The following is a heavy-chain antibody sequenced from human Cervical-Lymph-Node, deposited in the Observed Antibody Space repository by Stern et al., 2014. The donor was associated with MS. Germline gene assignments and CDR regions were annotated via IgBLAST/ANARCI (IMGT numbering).Heavy chain of an antibody. CDR3: AREATRIVVGIDY. V-gene: IGHV1-2*06. CDR1: GYTFTAFF. J-gene: IGHJ4*02. CDR2: LNPNSDDP. D-gene: IGHD3-22*01. Sequence: QVQLVQSGPKMQKPAASVKVSCKASGYTFTAFFIHWVRQVPGQGLEWMGRLNPNSDDPTYAQNFTDRVTLTRATYIRTPYHELSRLTSADTAVYYCAREATRIVVGIDYWGQGTQVIVSS.